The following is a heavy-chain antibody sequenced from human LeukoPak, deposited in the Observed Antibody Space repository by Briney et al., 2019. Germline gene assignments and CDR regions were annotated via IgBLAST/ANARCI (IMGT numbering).Heavy chain of an antibody. D-gene: IGHD2-21*01. CDR2: ISAYNGKT. CDR3: ARDCNVMRCPYSPVYYYYGIDV. CDR1: GYTFTSYG. Sequence: GASVKVSCKASGYTFTSYGISWVRQAPGQGLEWMGWISAYNGKTNYAQKLQGRVTMTTDTSTSTAYMELRSLTPNDTAVYYCARDCNVMRCPYSPVYYYYGIDVWGQGTTVTVSS. V-gene: IGHV1-18*01. J-gene: IGHJ6*02.